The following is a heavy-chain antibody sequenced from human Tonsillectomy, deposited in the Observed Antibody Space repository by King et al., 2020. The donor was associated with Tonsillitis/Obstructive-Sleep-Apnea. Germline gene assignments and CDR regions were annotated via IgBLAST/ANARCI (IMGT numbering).Heavy chain of an antibody. CDR3: ARRQGGGSSWYTRNSDDAFVI. D-gene: IGHD6-13*01. CDR1: GYTFTSYG. V-gene: IGHV1-18*01. CDR2: ISAYNGNT. J-gene: IGHJ3*02. Sequence: QLVQSGAEVKKPGASVKVSCKASGYTFTSYGISWVRQAPGQGLEWMGWISAYNGNTNYAQNLQGRVTMTTDTSTSTAYMELRSLRSDDTAVYYCARRQGGGSSWYTRNSDDAFVIWGQGTMVTVSS.